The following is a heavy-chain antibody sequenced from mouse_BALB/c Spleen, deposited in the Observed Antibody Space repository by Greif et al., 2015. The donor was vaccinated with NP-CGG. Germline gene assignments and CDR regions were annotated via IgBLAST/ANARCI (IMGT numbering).Heavy chain of an antibody. CDR1: GYTFTSYW. CDR2: IDPSDSYT. CDR3: ARNQIITTADYAMDY. V-gene: IGHV1-69*02. D-gene: IGHD1-2*01. J-gene: IGHJ4*01. Sequence: QVQLQQSGAELVKPGASVKLSCKASGYTFTSYWMHWVKQRPGQGLEWIGEIDPSDSYTNYNQKFKGKATLTVDKSSSTAYMQLSSLTSEDSAVYYCARNQIITTADYAMDYWGQGTSVTVSS.